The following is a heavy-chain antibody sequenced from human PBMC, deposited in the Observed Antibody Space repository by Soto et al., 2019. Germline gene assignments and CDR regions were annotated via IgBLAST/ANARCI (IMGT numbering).Heavy chain of an antibody. CDR3: ARDRWFGESFRYYFDY. CDR1: GYTFTSHY. Sequence: ASVKVSCKAPGYTFTSHYIHWLHQDPGQRLEWLGWINAGNGDTKYSQKFQGRVTITRDTSASTAYMELSSLTSEDTAVYYCARDRWFGESFRYYFDYWAQGTLVTVSS. CDR2: INAGNGDT. D-gene: IGHD3-10*01. J-gene: IGHJ4*02. V-gene: IGHV1-3*01.